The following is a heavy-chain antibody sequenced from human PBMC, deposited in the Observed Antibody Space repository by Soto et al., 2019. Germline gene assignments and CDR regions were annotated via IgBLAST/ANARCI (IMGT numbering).Heavy chain of an antibody. V-gene: IGHV4-59*01. J-gene: IGHJ4*02. CDR3: ARAIRRGGGFDY. Sequence: SETLSLTCTVSGGSISSYYWSWIRQPPGKGLEWIGYIYHRGTTNYSPSLKSRVTISADMSKNQFSLKLSSVTAADTAVYYCARAIRRGGGFDYWGQGTLVTVSS. CDR2: IYHRGTT. CDR1: GGSISSYY. D-gene: IGHD3-10*01.